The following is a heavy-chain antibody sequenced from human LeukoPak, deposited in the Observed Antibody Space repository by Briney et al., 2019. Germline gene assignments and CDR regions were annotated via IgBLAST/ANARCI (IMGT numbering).Heavy chain of an antibody. J-gene: IGHJ6*02. CDR1: GFTFDDYA. CDR2: ISWNSGSI. Sequence: GRSLRLSCAASGFTFDDYAMHWVRQAPGKGLEWVSGISWNSGSIGYADSVKGRFTISRDNAKNSLFLQMDSLRAEDTALYYCAKDIKAVSWDYYGMDVWGQGTTVTVSS. D-gene: IGHD6-19*01. CDR3: AKDIKAVSWDYYGMDV. V-gene: IGHV3-9*01.